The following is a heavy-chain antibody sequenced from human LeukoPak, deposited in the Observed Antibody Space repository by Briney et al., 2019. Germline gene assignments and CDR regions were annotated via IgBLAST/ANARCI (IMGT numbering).Heavy chain of an antibody. CDR2: IIPIFGTA. J-gene: IGHJ4*02. V-gene: IGHV1-69*13. Sequence: GASVKVSCKASGGTFSSYAISWVRQAPGQGLEWMGGIIPIFGTADYAQKFQGRVTITVDESPSTAYMELSSLRSEDTAVYYCVRSSSLVRGVILLTSDHHGIHWGQGTLVTVTS. CDR1: GGTFSSYA. CDR3: VRSSSLVRGVILLTSDHHGIH. D-gene: IGHD3-10*01.